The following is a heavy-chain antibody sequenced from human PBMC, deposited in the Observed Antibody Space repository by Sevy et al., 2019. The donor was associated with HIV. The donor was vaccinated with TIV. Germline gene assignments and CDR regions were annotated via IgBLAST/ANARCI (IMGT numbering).Heavy chain of an antibody. Sequence: SETLSLTCAVYGGSFSGYYWSWIRQPPGKGLEWIGEINHSGSTNYNPSLKSRVTISVDTSKNQFSLKLSSVTAADTAVYYCARGHRSGWYSGGAFDIWGQRTMVTVSS. CDR3: ARGHRSGWYSGGAFDI. CDR1: GGSFSGYY. CDR2: INHSGST. J-gene: IGHJ3*02. V-gene: IGHV4-34*01. D-gene: IGHD6-19*01.